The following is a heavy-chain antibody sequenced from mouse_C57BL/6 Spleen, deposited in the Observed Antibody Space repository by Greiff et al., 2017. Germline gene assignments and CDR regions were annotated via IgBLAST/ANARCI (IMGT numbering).Heavy chain of an antibody. CDR1: GYTFTSYW. D-gene: IGHD2-3*01. CDR2: IYPGSGST. CDR3: ARGAGNDHTWFAY. Sequence: QVQLQQPGAELVKPGASVKMSCKASGYTFTSYWITWVKQRPGQGLEWIGDIYPGSGSTNYNEKFKSKATLTVDTSSSTAYMQLSSLTSEDSAVYYCARGAGNDHTWFAYWGQGTLVTVSA. J-gene: IGHJ3*01. V-gene: IGHV1-55*01.